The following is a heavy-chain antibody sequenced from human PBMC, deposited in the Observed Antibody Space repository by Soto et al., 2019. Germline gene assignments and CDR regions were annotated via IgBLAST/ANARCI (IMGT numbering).Heavy chain of an antibody. D-gene: IGHD3-3*01. CDR2: IYYSGST. J-gene: IGHJ4*02. CDR3: ARICRGITIFGVDYDY. Sequence: QVQLQESGPGLVKPSQTLSLTCTVSGGSISSGGYYWSWIRQHPGKGLEWIGYIYYSGSTYYNPSLKSRVTISVDTSKNQFSLKLSSVTAADTAVYYCARICRGITIFGVDYDYWGQGTLVTVSS. V-gene: IGHV4-31*03. CDR1: GGSISSGGYY.